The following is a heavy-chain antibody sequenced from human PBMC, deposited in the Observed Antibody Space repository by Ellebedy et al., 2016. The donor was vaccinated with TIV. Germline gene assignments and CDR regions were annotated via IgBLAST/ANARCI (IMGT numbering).Heavy chain of an antibody. CDR3: ARDDYYDTSGYYHGLDY. V-gene: IGHV4-39*07. J-gene: IGHJ4*02. CDR1: GGSISSSKFY. CDR2: IHYSGST. Sequence: SETLSLXCSVSGGSISSSKFYWGWVRQPPGKGLEWVGTIHYSGSTSYNPSLKSRVSISVDTSKNQFSLKLSSVTAADTAVYYCARDDYYDTSGYYHGLDYWGQGTLVTVSS. D-gene: IGHD3-22*01.